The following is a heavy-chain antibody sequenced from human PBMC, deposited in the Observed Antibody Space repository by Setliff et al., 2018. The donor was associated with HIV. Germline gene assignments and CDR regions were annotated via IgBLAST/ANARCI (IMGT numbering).Heavy chain of an antibody. J-gene: IGHJ6*03. CDR1: GGSFSGYY. D-gene: IGHD3-10*01. CDR3: ARGRNYGSPYFYYMDV. V-gene: IGHV4-34*04. CDR2: INHGGST. Sequence: SETLSLTCAVYGGSFSGYYWTWIRQPPGKGLEWIGEINHGGSTNNNPSLKIRATMSVDTSKNQFSLRLSSVTAADTAVYYCARGRNYGSPYFYYMDVWANGTTVTVSS.